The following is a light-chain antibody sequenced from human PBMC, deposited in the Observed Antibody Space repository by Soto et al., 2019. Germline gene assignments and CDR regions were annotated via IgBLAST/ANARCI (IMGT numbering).Light chain of an antibody. CDR3: QQYKSSRS. CDR1: QTISSW. J-gene: IGKJ1*01. V-gene: IGKV1-5*01. Sequence: DIQMTQSPSTPSASVGDRVSITCRASQTISSWLAWYQQKPGKAPKLLIYDASSLESGVPSRFIGSGSGTEFTLTISSLQPDDFATYYCQQYKSSRSFGQGTTVEIK. CDR2: DAS.